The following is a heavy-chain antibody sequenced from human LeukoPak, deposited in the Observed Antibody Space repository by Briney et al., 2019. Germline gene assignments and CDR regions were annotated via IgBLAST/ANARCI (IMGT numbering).Heavy chain of an antibody. Sequence: GESLKISCQGSGYSFTGYWIGWVRQMPGKGLEWMAIIFPGDSDTRYSPSFQGQVTISADRSISTAYLQWSSLKASVTAMYYCARHGRDISDYYYMDVWGKGTTVTVSS. CDR2: IFPGDSDT. CDR1: GYSFTGYW. D-gene: IGHD5-12*01. J-gene: IGHJ6*03. V-gene: IGHV5-51*01. CDR3: ARHGRDISDYYYMDV.